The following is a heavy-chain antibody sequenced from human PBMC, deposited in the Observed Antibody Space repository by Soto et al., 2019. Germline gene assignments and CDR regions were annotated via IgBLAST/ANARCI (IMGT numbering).Heavy chain of an antibody. CDR1: GYTFTSYG. J-gene: IGHJ4*02. CDR3: AREYGSGSRFDY. V-gene: IGHV1-18*01. D-gene: IGHD3-10*01. CDR2: ISAYNGNT. Sequence: QVQLVQSGAEVKKPGASVKVSCKASGYTFTSYGISWVRQAPGQGLEWMGWISAYNGNTNYAQKLQGRVTMTQDTSTSTAHRELRSLRSDDTGVYYCAREYGSGSRFDYWGQGTLVTVSS.